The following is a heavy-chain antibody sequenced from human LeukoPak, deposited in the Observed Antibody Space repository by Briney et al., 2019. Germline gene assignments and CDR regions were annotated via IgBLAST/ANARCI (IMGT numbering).Heavy chain of an antibody. CDR1: GGAISSWW. D-gene: IGHD3-9*01. J-gene: IGHJ6*02. CDR3: ARDLYHDILTGYSGYGMDV. Sequence: SETLSLTCSVSGGAISSWWWSWIRQPPGKGLEWIGYIYYSGSTNYNPSLKSRVTISVDTSKNQFSLKLSSVTAADTAVYYCARDLYHDILTGYSGYGMDVWGQGTTVTVSS. V-gene: IGHV4-59*01. CDR2: IYYSGST.